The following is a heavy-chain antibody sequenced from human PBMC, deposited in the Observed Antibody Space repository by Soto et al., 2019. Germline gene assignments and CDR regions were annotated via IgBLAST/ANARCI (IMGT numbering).Heavy chain of an antibody. CDR2: INAGNGNT. V-gene: IGHV1-3*01. Sequence: ASVKVSCRASGYTFTSYAIHWVRQAPGQRLEWMGWINAGNGNTKYSQKFQGRVIITRDTSAGTAYMELRSLRSEDTAVYYCATPIVAFYWGQGTLVTVSS. CDR3: ATPIVAFY. CDR1: GYTFTSYA. J-gene: IGHJ4*02. D-gene: IGHD5-12*01.